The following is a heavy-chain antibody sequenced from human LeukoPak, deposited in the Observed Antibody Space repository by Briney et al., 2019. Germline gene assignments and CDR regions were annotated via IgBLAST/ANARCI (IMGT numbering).Heavy chain of an antibody. CDR1: GYTFTGYY. Sequence: ASVKVSCKASGYTFTGYYMHWVRQAPGQGLEWMGWINPNSGGTNYAQKFQGRVTMTRDTSISTAYMELSRLRSDDTAVYYCASLGAHYYDSIVDELWGQGTLFTVSS. D-gene: IGHD3-22*01. CDR3: ASLGAHYYDSIVDEL. CDR2: INPNSGGT. J-gene: IGHJ4*02. V-gene: IGHV1-2*02.